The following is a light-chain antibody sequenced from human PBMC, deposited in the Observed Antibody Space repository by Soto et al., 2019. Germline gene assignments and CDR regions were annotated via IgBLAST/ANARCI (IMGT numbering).Light chain of an antibody. J-gene: IGKJ4*01. CDR3: QQYQNLPPLT. V-gene: IGKV3-15*01. CDR1: QGVTID. Sequence: EIVMTQSPATLSVSPGETATLSCRASQGVTIDLAWYQQKPGQAPRLLIYDASTRATGIPARFSGSGSGTEFTLTISSLQSEDFAVYYCQQYQNLPPLTFGGGTRVEIK. CDR2: DAS.